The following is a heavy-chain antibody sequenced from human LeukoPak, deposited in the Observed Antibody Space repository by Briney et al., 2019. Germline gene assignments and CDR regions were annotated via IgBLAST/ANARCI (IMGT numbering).Heavy chain of an antibody. J-gene: IGHJ3*02. Sequence: SETLSLTCTVSGGSISSGGYYWSWIRQHPGKGLEWIGYIYYSGSTYYNPSLKSRVTISVDTSKSQFSLKLSSVTAADTAVYYCARDAYCSSTSCYIGDDAFDIWGQGTMVTVSS. V-gene: IGHV4-31*03. CDR2: IYYSGST. CDR3: ARDAYCSSTSCYIGDDAFDI. CDR1: GGSISSGGYY. D-gene: IGHD2-2*02.